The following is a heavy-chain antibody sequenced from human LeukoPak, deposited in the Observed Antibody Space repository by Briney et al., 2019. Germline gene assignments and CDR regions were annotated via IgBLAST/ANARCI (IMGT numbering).Heavy chain of an antibody. V-gene: IGHV3-21*01. D-gene: IGHD3-10*01. J-gene: IGHJ4*02. CDR1: GFTLSSDS. CDR3: ARDLGLGEPYFDY. CDR2: ISRSSSYI. Sequence: GGSLRASCVACGFTLSSDSMKWDRQAPGKGLEWVTTISRSSSYIYYADTVRGRFTMSRDNPKNSLYLQMYCLSAYVTAFYYCARDLGLGEPYFDYWGQATLVTVSS.